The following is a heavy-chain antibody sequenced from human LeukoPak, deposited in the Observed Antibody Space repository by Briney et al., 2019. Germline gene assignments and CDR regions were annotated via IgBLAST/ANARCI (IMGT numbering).Heavy chain of an antibody. CDR3: ASGHYYGSGSYYRN. D-gene: IGHD3-10*01. Sequence: PSETLSLTCAVYGGSLSGYYWSWIRQPPGKGLEWIGEINHSGSTNYNPSLKSRVTISVDTSKNQFSLKLSSVTAADTAVYYCASGHYYGSGSYYRNWGQGTLVTVSS. CDR2: INHSGST. J-gene: IGHJ4*02. CDR1: GGSLSGYY. V-gene: IGHV4-34*01.